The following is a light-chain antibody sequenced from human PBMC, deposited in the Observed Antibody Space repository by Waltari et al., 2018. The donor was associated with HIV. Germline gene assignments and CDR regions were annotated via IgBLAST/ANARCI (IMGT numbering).Light chain of an antibody. CDR2: QDT. V-gene: IGLV3-1*01. CDR3: QAWDSSTNVV. CDR1: QLGDRY. Sequence: SYELTQPPSVSVSPGQTARIPCPGDQLGDRYACWYQQRPGQSPVLVMYQDTKRPSGIPERFSGSNSGNTATLTISGTQAVDEADYYCQAWDSSTNVVFGGGTKLTVL. J-gene: IGLJ2*01.